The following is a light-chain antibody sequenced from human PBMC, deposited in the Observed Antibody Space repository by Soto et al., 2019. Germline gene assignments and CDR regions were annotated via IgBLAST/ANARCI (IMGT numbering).Light chain of an antibody. J-gene: IGKJ5*01. CDR2: GAS. CDR1: QSVSSNY. V-gene: IGKV3-20*01. CDR3: QHYDSLPIT. Sequence: EIVLTQSPGTLSLSPGERATLSCRATQSVSSNYLAWYQQKSGQAPRLLIYGASSRATGIPDRFSGGGSGTDFTLTITRLEPEDFAVFYCQHYDSLPITFGQGTRLEIK.